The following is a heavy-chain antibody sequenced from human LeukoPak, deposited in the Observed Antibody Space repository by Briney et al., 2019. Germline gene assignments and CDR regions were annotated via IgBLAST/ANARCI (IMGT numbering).Heavy chain of an antibody. CDR3: ARFSSSPTNFDY. CDR1: GFTFSSYS. CDR2: IKPDGSEK. Sequence: GGSLRLSCAASGFTFSSYSMNWVRQAPGKGLEWVANIKPDGSEKYYVDSVKGRFTISRDNAKNSLYLQMNSLRAEDTAVYYCARFSSSPTNFDYWGQGTLVTVSS. J-gene: IGHJ4*02. V-gene: IGHV3-7*01. D-gene: IGHD6-13*01.